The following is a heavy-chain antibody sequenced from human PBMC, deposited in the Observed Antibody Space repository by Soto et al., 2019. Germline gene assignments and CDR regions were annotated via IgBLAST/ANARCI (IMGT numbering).Heavy chain of an antibody. CDR1: GFTFSSYS. V-gene: IGHV3-21*01. D-gene: IGHD5-18*01. J-gene: IGHJ4*02. CDR2: ISSSSSYI. CDR3: AREYVTAMVKPIYYFDY. Sequence: GGSLRLSCAASGFTFSSYSMNWVRQAPGKGLEWVSSISSSSSYIYYADSVKGRFTISRDNAKNSLYLQMNSLRAEDTAVYYCAREYVTAMVKPIYYFDYWGQGTLVTVSS.